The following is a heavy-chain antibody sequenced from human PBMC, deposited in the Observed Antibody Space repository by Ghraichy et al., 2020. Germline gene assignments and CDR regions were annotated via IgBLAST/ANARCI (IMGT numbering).Heavy chain of an antibody. CDR3: AREIAYGDYLPYPFDY. CDR2: ISAYNGNT. Sequence: ASVKVSCKASGYTFTSYGISWVRQAPGQGLEWMGWISAYNGNTNYAQKLQGRVTMTTDTSTSTAYMELRSLRSDDTAVYYCAREIAYGDYLPYPFDYWGQGTLVTVSS. D-gene: IGHD4-17*01. J-gene: IGHJ4*02. V-gene: IGHV1-18*01. CDR1: GYTFTSYG.